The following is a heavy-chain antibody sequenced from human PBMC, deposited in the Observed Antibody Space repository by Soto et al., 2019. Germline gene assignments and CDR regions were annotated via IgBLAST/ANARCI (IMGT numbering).Heavy chain of an antibody. J-gene: IGHJ3*02. Sequence: GGSLRLSCAASGFTFSRYGMHWVRQAPGMGLEWVAVIWDDGTNKYYADSVKGRFTISRDNSKNTLYLQMNSLRAEDTAVYYCARDGIHLWSYAFDIWGQGTMVTVSS. CDR2: IWDDGTNK. CDR1: GFTFSRYG. D-gene: IGHD5-18*01. V-gene: IGHV3-33*01. CDR3: ARDGIHLWSYAFDI.